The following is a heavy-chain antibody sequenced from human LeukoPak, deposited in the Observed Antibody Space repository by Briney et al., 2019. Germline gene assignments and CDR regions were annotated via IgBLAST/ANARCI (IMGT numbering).Heavy chain of an antibody. CDR1: GGSISSYY. CDR2: IYYSGST. V-gene: IGHV4-59*01. D-gene: IGHD3-22*01. J-gene: IGHJ4*02. Sequence: SETLSLTCTVSGGSISSYYWSWIRQPPGKGLEWIGYIYYSGSTNYNPSLKSRVTISADMSKNQFSLKLSSVTAADTAVYYCARDIIRSSGLFDYWGQGTLVTVSP. CDR3: ARDIIRSSGLFDY.